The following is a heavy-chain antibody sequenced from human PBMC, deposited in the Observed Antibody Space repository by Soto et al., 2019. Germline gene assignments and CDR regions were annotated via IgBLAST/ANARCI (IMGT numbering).Heavy chain of an antibody. CDR3: EKPSPFYDY. CDR2: MSGSGIST. J-gene: IGHJ4*02. V-gene: IGHV3-23*01. Sequence: GGSLRLSCAASGFTFETFAMSWVRQAPGKGLEWVSAMSGSGISTYYADSVKGRFNISRDNSKKTLYLQMNSLRPDDTAVYYCEKPSPFYDYWGQVALVTVSS. CDR1: GFTFETFA.